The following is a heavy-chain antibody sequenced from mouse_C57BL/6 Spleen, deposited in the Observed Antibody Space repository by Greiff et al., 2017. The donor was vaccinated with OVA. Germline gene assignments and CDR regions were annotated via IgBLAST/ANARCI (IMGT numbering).Heavy chain of an antibody. CDR1: GYSITSGYY. V-gene: IGHV3-6*01. CDR3: AREGELGRVYYAMDY. D-gene: IGHD4-1*01. CDR2: ISYDGSN. J-gene: IGHJ4*01. Sequence: ESGPGLVKPSPSLSLTCSVTGYSITSGYYWNWIRQFPGNKLEWMGYISYDGSNNYNPSLKNRISITRDTSTNQFFLKLNSVTTEDTATYYCAREGELGRVYYAMDYWGQGTSVTVSS.